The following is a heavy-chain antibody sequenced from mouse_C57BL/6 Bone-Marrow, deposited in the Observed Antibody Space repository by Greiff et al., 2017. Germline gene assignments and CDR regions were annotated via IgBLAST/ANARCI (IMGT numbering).Heavy chain of an antibody. Sequence: EVHLVESEGGLVQPGSSMKLSCTASGFTFSDYYMAWVRQVPEKGLEWVANINYDGSSTYYLDSLKSRFIISRDNAKNILYLQMSSLKSEDTATYYCARGGPYGSSSFDYWGQGTTLTVSS. D-gene: IGHD1-1*01. CDR3: ARGGPYGSSSFDY. CDR1: GFTFSDYY. CDR2: INYDGSST. V-gene: IGHV5-16*01. J-gene: IGHJ2*01.